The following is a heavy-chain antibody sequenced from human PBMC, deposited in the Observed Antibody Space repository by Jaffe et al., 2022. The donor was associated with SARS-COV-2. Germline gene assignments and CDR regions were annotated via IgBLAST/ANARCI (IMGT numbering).Heavy chain of an antibody. D-gene: IGHD3-10*01. V-gene: IGHV3-23*01. CDR2: ISGSGGST. J-gene: IGHJ3*02. CDR3: AKDPQGGSGSYHPAHRCFSI. Sequence: EVQLLESGGGLVQPGGSLRLSCAASGFTFSSYAMSWVRQAPGKGLEWVSAISGSGGSTYYADSVKGRFTISRDNSKNTLYLQMNSLRAEDTAVYYCAKDPQGGSGSYHPAHRCFSIWGQGTMVTVSS. CDR1: GFTFSSYA.